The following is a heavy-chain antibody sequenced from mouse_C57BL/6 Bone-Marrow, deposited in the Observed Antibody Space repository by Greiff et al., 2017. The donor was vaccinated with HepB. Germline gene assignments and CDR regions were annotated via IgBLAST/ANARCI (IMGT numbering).Heavy chain of an antibody. CDR1: GFTFSDFY. V-gene: IGHV7-1*01. J-gene: IGHJ2*01. CDR3: ARGYGNYGYFDY. Sequence: EVKLMESGGGLVQSGRSLRLSCATSGFTFSDFYMEWVRQAPGNGLEWIAASRNKANDYTTEYSASVKGRFIVSRDTSQSILYLQMNALRAEDTAIYYCARGYGNYGYFDYWGQGTTLTVSS. CDR2: SRNKANDYTT. D-gene: IGHD2-10*02.